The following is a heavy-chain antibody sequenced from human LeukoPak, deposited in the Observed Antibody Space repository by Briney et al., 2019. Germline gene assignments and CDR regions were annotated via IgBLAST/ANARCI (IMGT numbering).Heavy chain of an antibody. D-gene: IGHD3-9*01. J-gene: IGHJ5*02. CDR3: ARMDYDILTGWPNWFDP. CDR1: GYTFTGYY. V-gene: IGHV1-2*02. CDR2: INPNSGGT. Sequence: ASVKVSCKASGYTFTGYYMHWVRQAPGQGLEWMGWINPNSGGTNYAQKFQGRVTMTRGTSISTAYMELSRLRSDDTAVYYCARMDYDILTGWPNWFDPWGQGTLVTVSS.